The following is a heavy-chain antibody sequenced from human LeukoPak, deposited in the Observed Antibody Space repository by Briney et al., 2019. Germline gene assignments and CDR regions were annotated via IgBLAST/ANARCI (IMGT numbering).Heavy chain of an antibody. CDR1: GYTFTSYG. J-gene: IGHJ4*02. Sequence: GASVKVSCKASGYTFTSYGISWVRQAPGQGLEWMGWINPNSGGTNYAQKFQGRVTMTRDTSISTAYMGLSRLRSDDTAVYYCAREWKYCRSTSCGYYFDYWGQGTLVTVSS. CDR3: AREWKYCRSTSCGYYFDY. V-gene: IGHV1-2*02. D-gene: IGHD2-2*01. CDR2: INPNSGGT.